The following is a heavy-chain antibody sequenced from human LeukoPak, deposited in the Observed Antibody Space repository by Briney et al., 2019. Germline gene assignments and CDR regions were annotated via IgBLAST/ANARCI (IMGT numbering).Heavy chain of an antibody. D-gene: IGHD5-24*01. J-gene: IGHJ4*02. CDR1: GFTFSSYG. Sequence: GGSLRLSCAASGFTFSSYGMHWVRQAPGKGLEWVAVICYDGSNKYYADPVKGRLTISRDNSKNTLYLQMNSLRAEDTAVYYCAKDKEMAPYYFDYWGQGTLVTVSS. CDR3: AKDKEMAPYYFDY. CDR2: ICYDGSNK. V-gene: IGHV3-33*06.